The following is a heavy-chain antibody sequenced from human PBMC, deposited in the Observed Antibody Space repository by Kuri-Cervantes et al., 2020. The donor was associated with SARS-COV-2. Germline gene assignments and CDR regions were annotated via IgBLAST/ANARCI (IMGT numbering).Heavy chain of an antibody. V-gene: IGHV1-8*02. J-gene: IGHJ5*02. CDR2: MNPNSGNT. CDR3: ATSGSPVPDLNWFDP. CDR1: GATFSTYG. Sequence: ASVKVSCKASGATFSTYGFSWVRQAPGQGLEWMGWMNPNSGNTGYAQKFQGRVTMTGDTSTDTAYMELSSLRSEDTAVYYCATSGSPVPDLNWFDPWGQGTLVTVSS. D-gene: IGHD2-2*01.